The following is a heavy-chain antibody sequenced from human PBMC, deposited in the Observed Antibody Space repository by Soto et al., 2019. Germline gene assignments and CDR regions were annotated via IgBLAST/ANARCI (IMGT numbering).Heavy chain of an antibody. Sequence: LSLTCTVSGGSISSSSYYWGWIRQPPGKGLEWIGSIYYSGSTYYNPSLKSRVTISVDTSKNQFSLKLSSVTAADTAVYYCARLLIYYYGMDVWGQGTTVTVSS. J-gene: IGHJ6*02. CDR3: ARLLIYYYGMDV. V-gene: IGHV4-39*01. CDR1: GGSISSSSYY. CDR2: IYYSGST. D-gene: IGHD3-10*01.